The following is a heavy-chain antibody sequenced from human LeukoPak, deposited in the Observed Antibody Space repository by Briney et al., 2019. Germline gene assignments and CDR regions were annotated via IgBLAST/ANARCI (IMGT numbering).Heavy chain of an antibody. CDR3: ARLREIPVFGVVTKSTSYFDC. J-gene: IGHJ4*02. Sequence: PGGSLRLSCAASGFTFTNYWMSWVRQAPGKGLELVANIKQDRSEKYYVDSVKGRFTISRDNAKNSLYLQMNSLRAEDTAVYYCARLREIPVFGVVTKSTSYFDCWGQGTLVTVSS. CDR1: GFTFTNYW. CDR2: IKQDRSEK. D-gene: IGHD3-3*01. V-gene: IGHV3-7*01.